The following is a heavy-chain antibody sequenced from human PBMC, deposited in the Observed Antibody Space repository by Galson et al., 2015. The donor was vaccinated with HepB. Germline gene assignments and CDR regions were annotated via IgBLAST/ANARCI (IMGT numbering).Heavy chain of an antibody. CDR3: AKGLDYYDSSGYFDY. D-gene: IGHD3-22*01. CDR1: GFTFSSYG. J-gene: IGHJ4*02. CDR2: ISYDGSNK. Sequence: SLRLSCAASGFTFSSYGMHWVRQAPGKGLEWVAVISYDGSNKYYADSVKGRFTISRDNSKNTLYLQMNSLRAEDTAVYYCAKGLDYYDSSGYFDYWGQGTLVTVSS. V-gene: IGHV3-30*18.